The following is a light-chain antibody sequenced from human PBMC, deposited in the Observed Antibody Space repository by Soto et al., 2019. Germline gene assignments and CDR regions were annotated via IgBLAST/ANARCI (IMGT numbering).Light chain of an antibody. V-gene: IGKV3-15*01. CDR1: QSVSSSY. CDR3: HQYNNWLALT. J-gene: IGKJ4*01. CDR2: DAS. Sequence: EIVLTQSPGTLSLSPGERATLSCRAIQSVSSSYLAWYQQKPGQAPRLLIYDASTRATGIPVRFRGSGSGTEFTLTISSLQSEDSAVYYCHQYNNWLALTFGGGTKVDIK.